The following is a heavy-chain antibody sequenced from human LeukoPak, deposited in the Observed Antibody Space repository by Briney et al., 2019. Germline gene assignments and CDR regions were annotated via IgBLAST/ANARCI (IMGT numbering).Heavy chain of an antibody. D-gene: IGHD1-26*01. CDR2: ISGSGGST. CDR3: AKPAAHSGSLYEDYFDY. J-gene: IGHJ4*02. V-gene: IGHV3-23*01. CDR1: GFTFSSYA. Sequence: GGSLRLSCAASGFTFSSYAMSWVRQAPGKGLEWVSAISGSGGSTYYADSVKGRFTISRDNSKNTLYLQMNSLRAEDTAVYYCAKPAAHSGSLYEDYFDYWGQGTLVTVSS.